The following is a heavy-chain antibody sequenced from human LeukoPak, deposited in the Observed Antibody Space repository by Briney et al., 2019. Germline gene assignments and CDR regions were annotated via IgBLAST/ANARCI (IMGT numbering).Heavy chain of an antibody. CDR3: AKDRMTTVTYWYYFDY. V-gene: IGHV3-66*01. Sequence: GGSLRLSCAASGFSVKFYAVTWVRQAPGKGLEWVSVIYSGGSTYYGDSVKGRFTISRDNSKNTLYLQMNSLRAEDTAVYYCAKDRMTTVTYWYYFDYWGQGTLVTVSS. D-gene: IGHD4-17*01. CDR2: IYSGGST. CDR1: GFSVKFYA. J-gene: IGHJ4*02.